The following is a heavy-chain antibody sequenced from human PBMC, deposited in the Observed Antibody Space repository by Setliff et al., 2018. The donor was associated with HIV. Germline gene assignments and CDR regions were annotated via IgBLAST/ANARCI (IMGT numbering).Heavy chain of an antibody. CDR1: GYTFTNYG. CDR3: ARDSRSSIAPYNFDY. CDR2: ISGYNGNT. J-gene: IGHJ4*02. D-gene: IGHD6-6*01. Sequence: ASVKVSCKASGYTFTNYGISWVRQAPGQGLEWMGWISGYNGNTNYAQKFQGRVTMTADTSTRTAYMELRSLRSDDTAVYYCARDSRSSIAPYNFDYWGQGTVVTVSS. V-gene: IGHV1-18*01.